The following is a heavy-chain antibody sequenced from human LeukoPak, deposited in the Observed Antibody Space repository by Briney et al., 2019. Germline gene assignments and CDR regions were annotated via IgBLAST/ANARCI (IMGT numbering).Heavy chain of an antibody. Sequence: PSETLSLTCTVSGGSISSSSYYWSWIRQPPGKGLEWIGEINHSGSTNYNPSLKSRVTISVDTSKNQFSLKLSSVTAADTAVYYCARVDSGGPRKNWFDPWGQGTLVTVSS. D-gene: IGHD3-9*01. V-gene: IGHV4-39*07. J-gene: IGHJ5*02. CDR3: ARVDSGGPRKNWFDP. CDR1: GGSISSSSYY. CDR2: INHSGST.